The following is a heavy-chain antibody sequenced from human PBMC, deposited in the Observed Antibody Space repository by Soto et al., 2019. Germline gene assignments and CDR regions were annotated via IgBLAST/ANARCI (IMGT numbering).Heavy chain of an antibody. CDR3: ATDVWVYDDVWSGSSDY. CDR1: GFTFSSYW. D-gene: IGHD3-3*01. J-gene: IGHJ4*02. Sequence: EVQLVESGGGLVQPGGSLRLSCAASGFTFSSYWMSWVRQAPGKGLEWVANIKEDGSDMYYVDSVKGRFTISRDNAKNSLYLQMNSLRSEDTGVYYWATDVWVYDDVWSGSSDYWGQGTLVTVSS. V-gene: IGHV3-7*01. CDR2: IKEDGSDM.